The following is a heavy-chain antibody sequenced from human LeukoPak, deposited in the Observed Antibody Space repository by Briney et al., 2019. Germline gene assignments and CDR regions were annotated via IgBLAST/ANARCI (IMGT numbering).Heavy chain of an antibody. CDR2: IGGSGTRT. Sequence: GGSLRLSCSASGFTFTTYGMNWVRQAPGKGLEWVSGIGGSGTRTYYADSVKGRFAISRDNSKNTLYLQMNSLRDEDTAVYYCAKSEGGSYRGAFDYWGQGTLVTVSS. D-gene: IGHD1-26*01. J-gene: IGHJ4*02. CDR1: GFTFTTYG. V-gene: IGHV3-23*01. CDR3: AKSEGGSYRGAFDY.